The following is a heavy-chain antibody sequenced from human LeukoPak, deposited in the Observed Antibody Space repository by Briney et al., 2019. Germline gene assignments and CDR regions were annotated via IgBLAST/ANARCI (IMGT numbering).Heavy chain of an antibody. Sequence: SETLSLTCTVSGGSITSYYWSWIRQPAGKGLEWIGRIYNSGSTNYNPSLKSRVTMSVDASKNQFSLKLSSVTAADTAVYYCARVGNYALKDWGQGTLVTVSS. CDR2: IYNSGST. CDR1: GGSITSYY. D-gene: IGHD1-7*01. CDR3: ARVGNYALKD. J-gene: IGHJ4*02. V-gene: IGHV4-4*07.